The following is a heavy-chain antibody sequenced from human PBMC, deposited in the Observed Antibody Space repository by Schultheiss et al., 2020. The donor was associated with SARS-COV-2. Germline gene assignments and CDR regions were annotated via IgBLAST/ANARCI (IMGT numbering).Heavy chain of an antibody. Sequence: GGSLRLSCAASGFTFSRYSLNWVRQAPGKGLEWVSYISGSGSTIYYADSVKGRFTISRDNAKNSLYLQMNSLRAEDTAVYYCARGQPIWGYFDYWGQGTLVTVSS. J-gene: IGHJ4*02. CDR1: GFTFSRYS. V-gene: IGHV3-48*01. CDR3: ARGQPIWGYFDY. CDR2: ISGSGSTI. D-gene: IGHD3-16*01.